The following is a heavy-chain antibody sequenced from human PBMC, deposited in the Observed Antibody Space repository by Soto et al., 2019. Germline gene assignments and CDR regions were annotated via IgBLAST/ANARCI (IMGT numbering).Heavy chain of an antibody. V-gene: IGHV3-23*01. CDR2: ISGSGGST. J-gene: IGHJ4*02. D-gene: IGHD3-16*01. CDR1: GFTFSVYA. Sequence: PGGSLRLSCAASGFTFSVYAMSWVRQAPGKGLEWVSAISGSGGSTYYADSVKGRFTISRDNSKNTLYLQMNSLRAEDTAVYYCAKVLRGGAMPGPDYWGKGTLVTVSS. CDR3: AKVLRGGAMPGPDY.